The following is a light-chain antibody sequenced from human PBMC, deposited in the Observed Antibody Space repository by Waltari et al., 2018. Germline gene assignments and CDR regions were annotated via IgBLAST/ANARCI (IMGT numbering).Light chain of an antibody. J-gene: IGLJ3*02. CDR3: SSYTSSSTLGV. Sequence: QSALTQPASVSGSPGQSITLSCTGPSSDVVGYNYVSWYQQPPGKAPKLMLYEVSNRPSGVSNRFSGSKSGNTASLTISGLQAEDEADYYCSSYTSSSTLGVFGGGTKLTVL. V-gene: IGLV2-14*01. CDR1: SSDVVGYNY. CDR2: EVS.